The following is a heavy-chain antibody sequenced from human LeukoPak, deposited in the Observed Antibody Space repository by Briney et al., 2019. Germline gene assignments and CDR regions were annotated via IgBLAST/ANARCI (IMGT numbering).Heavy chain of an antibody. CDR3: AKGSNAAISIFGGSRSNPNSLIFDF. J-gene: IGHJ4*02. V-gene: IGHV3-30*02. CDR2: IRSDGATP. CDR1: GSTFGTHG. D-gene: IGHD3-3*01. Sequence: RCPRLALAAAGSTFGTHGMHSASHPPGGWLEWVTSIRSDGATPTYVESVKGRFTISPDNSKNTLDLQMNSLRVEDTAVYYCAKGSNAAISIFGGSRSNPNSLIFDFWGQGTLVTVSS.